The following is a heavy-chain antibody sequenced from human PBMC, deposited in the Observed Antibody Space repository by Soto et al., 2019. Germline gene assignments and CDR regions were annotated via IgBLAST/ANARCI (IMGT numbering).Heavy chain of an antibody. CDR3: ARHGLSRDVDYDC. CDR2: IYYSGST. D-gene: IGHD2-8*01. J-gene: IGHJ4*02. CDR1: GGSVSSGSYY. Sequence: PSETLSLTCTVSGGSVSSGSYYWSWIRQPPGKGLEWIGYIYYSGSTNYNPSLKSRVTISVDTSKNQFSLKLSSVTAADTAVYYCARHGLSRDVDYDCWGQGTLVTVSS. V-gene: IGHV4-61*01.